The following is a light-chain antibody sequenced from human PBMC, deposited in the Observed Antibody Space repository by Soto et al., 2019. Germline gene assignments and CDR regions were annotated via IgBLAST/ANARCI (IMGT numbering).Light chain of an antibody. CDR2: DAS. J-gene: IGKJ1*01. Sequence: EIVLTQSPATLSLSPGVRATLSCRATRSVRSSLAWYRQQPGQAPRLLIYDASRRATGIPARFSGSGSGTDFTLTISSLEPKDFAIYYCQQRSSWPGTFGQGTKVDIK. CDR1: RSVRSS. V-gene: IGKV3-11*01. CDR3: QQRSSWPGT.